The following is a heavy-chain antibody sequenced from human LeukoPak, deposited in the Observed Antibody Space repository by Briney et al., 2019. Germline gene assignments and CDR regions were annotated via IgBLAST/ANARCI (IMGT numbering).Heavy chain of an antibody. V-gene: IGHV3-33*08. CDR2: IWYDGSNK. D-gene: IGHD1-26*01. J-gene: IGHJ4*02. Sequence: GGSLRLSCAASGFTFITYAMHWARQAPGKGLEWVAVIWYDGSNKYYADSVKGRFTISRDNSKNTLYLQMNSLRAEDTAVYYCARDLFPETDSGSYLHYWGQGTLVTVSS. CDR1: GFTFITYA. CDR3: ARDLFPETDSGSYLHY.